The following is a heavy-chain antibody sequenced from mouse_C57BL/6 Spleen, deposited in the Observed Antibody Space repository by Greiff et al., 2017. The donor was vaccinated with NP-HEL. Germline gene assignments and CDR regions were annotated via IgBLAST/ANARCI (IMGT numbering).Heavy chain of an antibody. Sequence: QVQLKESGPELVKPGASVKLSCKASGYTFTSYDINWVKQRPGQGLEWIGWIYPRDGSTKYNEKFKGKATMTVDTSSSTAYMELHSLTSEDSAVYFCARDWGGDAMDYWGQGTSVTVSS. CDR1: GYTFTSYD. CDR3: ARDWGGDAMDY. V-gene: IGHV1-85*01. D-gene: IGHD4-1*01. J-gene: IGHJ4*01. CDR2: IYPRDGST.